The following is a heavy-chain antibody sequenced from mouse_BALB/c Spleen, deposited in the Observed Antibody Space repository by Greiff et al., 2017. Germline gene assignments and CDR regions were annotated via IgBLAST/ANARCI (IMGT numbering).Heavy chain of an antibody. CDR2: ISCYNGAT. CDR1: GYSFTGYY. V-gene: IGHV1S34*01. J-gene: IGHJ4*01. D-gene: IGHD2-4*01. Sequence: LVKPGASVKISCKASGYSFTGYYMHWVKQSHGKSLEWIGYISCYNGATSYNQKFKGKATFTVDTSSSTAYMQFNSLTSEDSAVYYCARKSTMITEGSYAMDYWGQGTSVTVSS. CDR3: ARKSTMITEGSYAMDY.